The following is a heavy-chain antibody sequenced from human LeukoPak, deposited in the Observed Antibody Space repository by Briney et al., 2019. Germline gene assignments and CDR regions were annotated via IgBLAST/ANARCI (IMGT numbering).Heavy chain of an antibody. CDR1: GGSITSSRSY. V-gene: IGHV4-39*07. D-gene: IGHD6-13*01. CDR2: IYYSGGT. CDR3: ARESGPGIAAAGAPFDI. J-gene: IGHJ3*02. Sequence: SETLSLTCTVSGGSITSSRSYWGWIRQPPGKGLEWIGTIYYSGGTYYNPSLKSRVTISVDRSKNQFSLKLSSVTAADTAVYYCARESGPGIAAAGAPFDIWGQGTMVTVSS.